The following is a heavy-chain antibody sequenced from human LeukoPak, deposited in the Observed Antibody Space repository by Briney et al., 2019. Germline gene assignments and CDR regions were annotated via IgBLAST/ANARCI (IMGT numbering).Heavy chain of an antibody. CDR3: ARLSRGAGAAKTFDY. CDR2: IYHSGST. CDR1: GGSISSGGYY. D-gene: IGHD6-13*01. J-gene: IGHJ4*02. Sequence: SQTLSLTCTVSGGSISSGGYYWSWIRQPPGKGLEWIGYIYHSGSTYYNPSLKSRVTISVDRSKDQFSLRLASVTAADTAAYYCARLSRGAGAAKTFDYWGQGILVTVSS. V-gene: IGHV4-30-2*01.